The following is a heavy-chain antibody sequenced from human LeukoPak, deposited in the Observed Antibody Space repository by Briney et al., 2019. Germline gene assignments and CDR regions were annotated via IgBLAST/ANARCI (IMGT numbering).Heavy chain of an antibody. CDR2: IYYSGST. Sequence: PSETLSLTCTVSGGSISSGDYYWSWIRQPPGKGLEWIGYIYYSGSTYYNPSLKSRVTISVDTSKNQFSLKLSSVTAADTAVFYCARGYNYGRHLDYWGQGTLVTVSS. CDR1: GGSISSGDYY. CDR3: ARGYNYGRHLDY. V-gene: IGHV4-30-4*01. D-gene: IGHD5-18*01. J-gene: IGHJ4*02.